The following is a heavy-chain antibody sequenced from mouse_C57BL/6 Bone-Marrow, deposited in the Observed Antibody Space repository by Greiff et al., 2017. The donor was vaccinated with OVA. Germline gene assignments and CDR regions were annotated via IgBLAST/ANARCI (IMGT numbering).Heavy chain of an antibody. V-gene: IGHV1-7*01. CDR2: INPSSGYT. Sequence: VQLQQSGAELAKPGASVKLSCKASGYTFTSYWMHWVKQRPGQGLEWIGYINPSSGYTKYNQKFKDKATLTADKSSSTAYMQLSSLTYEDSAVYYGANPYGSSSWYFDVWGTGTTVTVSS. J-gene: IGHJ1*03. CDR1: GYTFTSYW. D-gene: IGHD1-1*01. CDR3: ANPYGSSSWYFDV.